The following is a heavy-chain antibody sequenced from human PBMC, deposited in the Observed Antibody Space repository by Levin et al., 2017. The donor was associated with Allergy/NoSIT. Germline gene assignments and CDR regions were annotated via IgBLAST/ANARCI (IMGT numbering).Heavy chain of an antibody. CDR2: IWYDGSNK. J-gene: IGHJ6*02. CDR3: ALYDSSPSGMDV. D-gene: IGHD3-22*01. CDR1: GFTFSSYG. Sequence: GESLKISCAASGFTFSSYGMHWVRQAPGKGLEWVAVIWYDGSNKYYADSVKGRFTISRDNSKNTLYLQMNSLRAEDTAVYYCALYDSSPSGMDVWGQGTTVTVSS. V-gene: IGHV3-33*01.